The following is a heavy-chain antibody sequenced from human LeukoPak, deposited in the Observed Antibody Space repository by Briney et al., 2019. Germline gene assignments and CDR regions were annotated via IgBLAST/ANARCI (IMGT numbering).Heavy chain of an antibody. CDR2: IYSGGNT. CDR3: ARDGVNMVQGNYYYYMDI. D-gene: IGHD3-10*01. CDR1: GFTVSTNY. Sequence: PGGSLRLSCAASGFTVSTNYMSWVRQAPGKGLEWVSVIYSGGNTYYGDSVKGRLTISRDNSKNTLYLQMNSLRAEDTAVYYCARDGVNMVQGNYYYYMDIWGKGTTVTVSS. V-gene: IGHV3-53*01. J-gene: IGHJ6*03.